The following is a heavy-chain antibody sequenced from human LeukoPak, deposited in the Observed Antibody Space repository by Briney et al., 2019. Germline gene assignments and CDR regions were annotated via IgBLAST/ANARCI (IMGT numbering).Heavy chain of an antibody. V-gene: IGHV3-7*01. J-gene: IGHJ5*02. CDR1: GFIFSTYR. Sequence: GGSLRLSCAASGFIFSTYRMSWVHQAPGKGLEGVASIKQDGNEKSYVDSVKGRFTISRDNAKNSLYLQMNSLRAEDTAVYYCARGPNWFDPWGQGTLVTVSS. CDR2: IKQDGNEK. CDR3: ARGPNWFDP.